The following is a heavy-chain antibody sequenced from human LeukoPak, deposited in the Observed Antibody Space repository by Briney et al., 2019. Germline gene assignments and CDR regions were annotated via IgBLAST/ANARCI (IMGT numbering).Heavy chain of an antibody. D-gene: IGHD3-9*01. Sequence: GGSLRLSCAASGFTFSSYAMSWVRQAPGKGLEWVSAISGSGGSTYYADSVKGRFTISRDNSKNTLYLQMNSQRAKDTAVYYCAKVGRYFDRSQFDYWGQGTLVTVSS. CDR3: AKVGRYFDRSQFDY. V-gene: IGHV3-23*01. CDR1: GFTFSSYA. CDR2: ISGSGGST. J-gene: IGHJ4*02.